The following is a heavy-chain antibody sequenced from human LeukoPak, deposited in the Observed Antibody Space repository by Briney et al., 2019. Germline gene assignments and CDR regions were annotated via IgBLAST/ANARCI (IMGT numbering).Heavy chain of an antibody. Sequence: PSETLSLTCTVSGYSIRSGYYWGWIRQPPGKGLERIGIMHHSGITYYNPSLKSRVTISVDTSRNQFSLKLTSVTAADTAVYYCARHSIAAAGTLNWFDPWGQGTLVTVSS. J-gene: IGHJ5*02. CDR1: GYSIRSGYY. D-gene: IGHD6-13*01. CDR2: MHHSGIT. CDR3: ARHSIAAAGTLNWFDP. V-gene: IGHV4-38-2*02.